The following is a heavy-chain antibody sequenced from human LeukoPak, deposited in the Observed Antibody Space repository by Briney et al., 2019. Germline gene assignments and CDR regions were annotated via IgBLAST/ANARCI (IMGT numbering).Heavy chain of an antibody. CDR1: GGSISSGSYY. V-gene: IGHV4-61*02. CDR2: IYNSGST. D-gene: IGHD3-10*01. J-gene: IGHJ6*03. CDR3: AKTWRGRGYYGYGPSEYFYYMDV. Sequence: SETLSLTCTVSGGSISSGSYYWSWIRQPAGKGLEWIGRIYNSGSTNYNPSLKSRVTISVDTSKNQFSLNLRFVTAADTAVYYCAKTWRGRGYYGYGPSEYFYYMDVWGKGTTVTISS.